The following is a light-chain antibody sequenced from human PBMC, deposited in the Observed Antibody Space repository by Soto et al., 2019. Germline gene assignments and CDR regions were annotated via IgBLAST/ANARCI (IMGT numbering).Light chain of an antibody. CDR2: DDS. V-gene: IGLV3-21*02. J-gene: IGLJ2*01. CDR1: KLGSES. CDR3: QVWDSSDTHVV. Sequence: SYELTQPPSVSVARGQTARITCGGSKLGSESVHWYRQKPGQAPVLVVYDDSDRPSGIPERFSGSNSGHTATLTINGVEAGDEADYYCQVWDSSDTHVVFGGGTKLTVL.